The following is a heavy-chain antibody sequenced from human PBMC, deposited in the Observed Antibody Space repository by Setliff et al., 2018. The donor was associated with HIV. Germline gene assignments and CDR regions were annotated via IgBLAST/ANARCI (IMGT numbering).Heavy chain of an antibody. CDR3: ARSRSTRDAFDT. J-gene: IGHJ3*02. D-gene: IGHD2-2*01. CDR1: GFTFSSYS. V-gene: IGHV3-21*01. CDR2: ISSSGSYI. Sequence: PGGSLRLSCAASGFTFSSYSMNWVRQAPGKGLEWVSSISSSGSYIYYAGSLKGRFTISRDNARNSLYLDMNTLRAEDTALYYCARSRSTRDAFDTRGQGTMVTVSS.